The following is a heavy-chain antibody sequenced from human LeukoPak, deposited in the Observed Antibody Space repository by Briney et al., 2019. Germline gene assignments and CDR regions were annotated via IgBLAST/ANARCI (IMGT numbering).Heavy chain of an antibody. CDR3: ARGSNSGHYYYYGMDV. J-gene: IGHJ6*02. Sequence: SVKVSCKASGGTFSSYAISWVRQAPGQGLEWMGRIIPILGIANYAQKLQGRVTITADKSTSTAYMELSSLRSEDTAVYYCARGSNSGHYYYYGMDVWGQGTTVTVSS. D-gene: IGHD6-19*01. CDR1: GGTFSSYA. CDR2: IIPILGIA. V-gene: IGHV1-69*04.